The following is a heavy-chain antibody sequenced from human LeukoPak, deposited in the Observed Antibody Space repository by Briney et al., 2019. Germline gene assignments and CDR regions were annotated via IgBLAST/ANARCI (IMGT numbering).Heavy chain of an antibody. J-gene: IGHJ4*02. Sequence: GGSLRLSCAASGFTFSSYAMTWVRQAPGKGLEWVSTISGSGNSTYYADSVKGRFTISRDDSKNTLFLQMNSLRAEDTAVYYCAKRGQLGYWGQGTLVTVSS. CDR1: GFTFSSYA. CDR3: AKRGQLGY. V-gene: IGHV3-23*01. CDR2: ISGSGNST. D-gene: IGHD3-16*01.